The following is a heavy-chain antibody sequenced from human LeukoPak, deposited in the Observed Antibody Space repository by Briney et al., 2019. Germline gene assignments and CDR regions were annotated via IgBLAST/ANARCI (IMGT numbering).Heavy chain of an antibody. CDR3: ATPRTYYCSETSCYFDH. Sequence: GGSLRLSCAASGFTFSAYSIHRVRQAPGKGLEWVSSISSTSSFIFYADSVKGRFTISRDNADNSLYLQMNSLRAEDTAVYYCATPRTYYCSETSCYFDHWGQGTLVTVSS. CDR2: ISSTSSFI. D-gene: IGHD2-15*01. J-gene: IGHJ4*03. V-gene: IGHV3-21*01. CDR1: GFTFSAYS.